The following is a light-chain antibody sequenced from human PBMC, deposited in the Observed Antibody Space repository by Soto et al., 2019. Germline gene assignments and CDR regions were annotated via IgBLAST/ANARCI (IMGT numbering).Light chain of an antibody. CDR1: QSVSSSY. J-gene: IGKJ1*01. CDR3: QPYGSSPMT. Sequence: EIVLTQSPGTLSLSPGERATLSCRASQSVSSSYLAWYQQKPGQAPRLLIYGASSRATGIPDRFSGSGSGTDFNLTISRLEPEDFAVYYCQPYGSSPMTFGQGTKVEIK. CDR2: GAS. V-gene: IGKV3-20*01.